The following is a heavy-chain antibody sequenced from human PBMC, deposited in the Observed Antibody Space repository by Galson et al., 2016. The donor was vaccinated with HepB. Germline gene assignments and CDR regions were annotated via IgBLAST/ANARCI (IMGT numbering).Heavy chain of an antibody. CDR1: GYRFSNYW. CDR2: IYGGDSDI. J-gene: IGHJ4*02. Sequence: QSGAEVKKPGESLKISCQASGYRFSNYWIAWVRQMPGKGLEWMGIIYGGDSDIKYSPSFQGHVTISADRSINTAYLQWSGLQASDSAIYYCARHSTTHFDFWGQGTLVAVSS. V-gene: IGHV5-51*01. D-gene: IGHD4-17*01. CDR3: ARHSTTHFDF.